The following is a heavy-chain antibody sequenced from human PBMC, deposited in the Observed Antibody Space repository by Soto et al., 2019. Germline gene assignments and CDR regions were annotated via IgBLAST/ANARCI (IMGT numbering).Heavy chain of an antibody. CDR3: AKARYYDILTGYSY. D-gene: IGHD3-9*01. V-gene: IGHV3-23*01. CDR1: GFTFSSYA. J-gene: IGHJ4*02. CDR2: ISGSGGST. Sequence: GGSRRLSCAASGFTFSSYAMSWVRQAPGKGLEWVSAISGSGGSTYYADSVKGRFTISRDNSKNTLYLQMNSLRAEDTAVYYCAKARYYDILTGYSYWGQGTLVTVSS.